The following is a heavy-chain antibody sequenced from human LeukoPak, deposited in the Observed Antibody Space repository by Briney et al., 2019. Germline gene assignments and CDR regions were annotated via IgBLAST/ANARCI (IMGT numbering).Heavy chain of an antibody. CDR2: IMPIFGTA. D-gene: IGHD3-22*01. Sequence: GSSVTVSCKASGGTFSSYAISWVRQAPGQGLEWMGGIMPIFGTANYAQKFQGRVTITTDESTSTAYMELSSLRSEDTAVYYCARNYDSTYNWFDPWGQGTLVTVSP. V-gene: IGHV1-69*05. CDR1: GGTFSSYA. J-gene: IGHJ5*02. CDR3: ARNYDSTYNWFDP.